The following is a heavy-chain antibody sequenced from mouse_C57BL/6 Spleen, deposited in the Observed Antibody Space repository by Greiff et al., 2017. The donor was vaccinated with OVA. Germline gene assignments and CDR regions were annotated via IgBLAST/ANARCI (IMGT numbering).Heavy chain of an antibody. CDR2: IYPGDGDT. Sequence: QVQLQQSGPELVKPGASVKISCKASGYAFSSSWMNWVKQRPGKGLEWIGRIYPGDGDTNYNGKFKGKATLTADKSSSTAYMQLSSLTSEDSAVYFCVYYDYDVDYWGQGTTLTVSS. CDR1: GYAFSSSW. V-gene: IGHV1-82*01. D-gene: IGHD2-4*01. J-gene: IGHJ2*01. CDR3: VYYDYDVDY.